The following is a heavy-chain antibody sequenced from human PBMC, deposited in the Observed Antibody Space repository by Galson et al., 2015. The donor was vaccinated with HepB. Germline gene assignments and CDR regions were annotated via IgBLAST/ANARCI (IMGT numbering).Heavy chain of an antibody. J-gene: IGHJ4*02. CDR3: AKGGASLVPLND. Sequence: LRLSCAASGLTVSNNYMSWVRQAPGKGLEWVSVIYGGGTTYYTDSVKGRFAISRDSSKNTLYLQMNSLRADDTAIYYCAKGGASLVPLNDWGQGTLVTVSS. D-gene: IGHD3-16*01. V-gene: IGHV3-53*01. CDR1: GLTVSNNY. CDR2: IYGGGTT.